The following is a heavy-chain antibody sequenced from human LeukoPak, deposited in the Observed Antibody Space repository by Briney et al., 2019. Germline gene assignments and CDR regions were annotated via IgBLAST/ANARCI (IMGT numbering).Heavy chain of an antibody. D-gene: IGHD3-10*01. CDR2: ISADSATT. J-gene: IGHJ4*02. V-gene: IGHV3-23*01. Sequence: PGGCLRLSCAASVFNFGSYSMTCVRQAPGKGLEWVSVISADSATTVYADSVKGRFTISRDNAKNTVFLQMSSLRAEDTVLYYCARKSASGNYPLDYWGQGTLVTVSS. CDR3: ARKSASGNYPLDY. CDR1: VFNFGSYS.